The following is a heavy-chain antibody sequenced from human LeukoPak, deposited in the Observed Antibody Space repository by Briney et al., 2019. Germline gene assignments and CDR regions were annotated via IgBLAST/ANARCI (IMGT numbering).Heavy chain of an antibody. Sequence: GGSLRLSCAASGFTFSSYWMHWVRQAPGMGLVWVSRISGDGSTTGYADSVKGRFTISRDNAKNTLYLQMSSLRAEDTAVYYCARLDILTGNYYYFNFWGQGTLVTVSS. D-gene: IGHD3-9*01. V-gene: IGHV3-74*01. CDR1: GFTFSSYW. J-gene: IGHJ4*02. CDR3: ARLDILTGNYYYFNF. CDR2: ISGDGSTT.